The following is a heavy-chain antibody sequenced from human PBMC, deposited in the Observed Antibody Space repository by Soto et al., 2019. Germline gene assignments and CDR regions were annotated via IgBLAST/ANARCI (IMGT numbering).Heavy chain of an antibody. J-gene: IGHJ4*02. CDR2: INQGGSAK. Sequence: GGSLRLSCAASTFTFSNHWMSWVRQAPGKGLEWVANINQGGSAKYYLDSVKGRFTISRDNAKNSLDLQMNSLRAEDTAVYYCARIYCSTTSCYIDYQGPRTLVTVST. CDR1: TFTFSNHW. D-gene: IGHD2-2*02. CDR3: ARIYCSTTSCYIDY. V-gene: IGHV3-7*01.